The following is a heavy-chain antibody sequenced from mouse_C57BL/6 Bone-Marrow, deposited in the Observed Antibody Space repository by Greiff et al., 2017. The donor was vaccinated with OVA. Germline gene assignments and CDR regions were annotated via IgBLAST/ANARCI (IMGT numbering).Heavy chain of an antibody. J-gene: IGHJ2*01. D-gene: IGHD1-1*01. V-gene: IGHV14-4*01. CDR1: GFTITGDY. CDR3: ASYGNFDY. CDR2: IDPENGGT. Sequence: EVKLVESGAELVRPGASVKLSCTASGFTITGDYMHWVKQRPEQGLEWIGWIDPENGGTYYASKFQGKATITADKSSNTAYLQLSSVTSEDTAVYYCASYGNFDYWGQGTTLTVSA.